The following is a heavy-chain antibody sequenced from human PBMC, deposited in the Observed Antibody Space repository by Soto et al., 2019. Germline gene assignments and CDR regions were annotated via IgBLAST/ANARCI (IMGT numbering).Heavy chain of an antibody. D-gene: IGHD3-3*02. V-gene: IGHV3-30*18. Sequence: QVQLVESGGGVVQPGRSLRLSCAASGFTFSSYGMHWVRQAPGKGLEWVAVISYDGSNKYYADSVKGRFTISRDNSKNTLYLQMNSLRAEDMAVYYCAKRILGGSRLRGGMDVWGQGTTVTVSS. CDR3: AKRILGGSRLRGGMDV. J-gene: IGHJ6*02. CDR2: ISYDGSNK. CDR1: GFTFSSYG.